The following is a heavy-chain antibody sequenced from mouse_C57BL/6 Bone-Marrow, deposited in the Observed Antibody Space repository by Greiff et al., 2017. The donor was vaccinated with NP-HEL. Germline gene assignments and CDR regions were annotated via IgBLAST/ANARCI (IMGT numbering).Heavy chain of an antibody. D-gene: IGHD1-1*01. V-gene: IGHV5-4*03. J-gene: IGHJ4*01. CDR2: ISDGGSYT. CDR1: GFTFSSYA. CDR3: AGDLITTVVATSAMDY. Sequence: EVKLVESGGGLVKPGGSLKLSCAASGFTFSSYAMSWVRQTPEKRLEWVATISDGGSYTYYPDNVKGRFTISRDNAKNNLYLQMSHLKSVDTAMYYCAGDLITTVVATSAMDYWGQGTSLTVSS.